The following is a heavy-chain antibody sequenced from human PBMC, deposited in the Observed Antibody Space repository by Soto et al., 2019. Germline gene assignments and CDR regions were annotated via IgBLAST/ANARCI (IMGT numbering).Heavy chain of an antibody. D-gene: IGHD6-13*01. CDR2: IKQDGSEK. CDR3: ASGIAGGDY. J-gene: IGHJ4*02. V-gene: IGHV3-7*03. Sequence: EVQLVESGGGLVQPGGSLRLSCVASGFTFSTYWMSWVRQAPGKGLEWVANIKQDGSEKDYVDSVKGRFTISRDNAKKSGYLQRNGLRVEDTPFYYCASGIAGGDYGGQGTLVTFSS. CDR1: GFTFSTYW.